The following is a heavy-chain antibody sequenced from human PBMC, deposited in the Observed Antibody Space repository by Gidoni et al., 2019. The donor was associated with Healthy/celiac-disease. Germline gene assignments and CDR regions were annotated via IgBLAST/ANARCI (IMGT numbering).Heavy chain of an antibody. Sequence: EVQLLESGGGLVQPGGSLRLSCAASGFTFSSYAISWVRQAPGKGLGWFSAISGSGGSTYYADSVKGRFTISRDNSKNTLYLQMNSLRAEDTAVYYCAKVAPVAGTRGWFDPWGQGTLVTVSS. V-gene: IGHV3-23*01. CDR2: ISGSGGST. D-gene: IGHD6-19*01. CDR3: AKVAPVAGTRGWFDP. J-gene: IGHJ5*02. CDR1: GFTFSSYA.